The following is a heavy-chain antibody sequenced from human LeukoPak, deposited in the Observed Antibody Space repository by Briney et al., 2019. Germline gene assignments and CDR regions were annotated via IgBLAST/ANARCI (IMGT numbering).Heavy chain of an antibody. CDR3: ARALTGYSSDWYYFDY. Sequence: GGSLRLSCAASGFTFSDYYMSWIRQAPGKGLEWVSYISSSGSTIYYADSVKGRFTISRDNAKNSLYLQMNSLRAEDTAVYYCARALTGYSSDWYYFDYWGQGTLVTVSS. D-gene: IGHD6-19*01. CDR2: ISSSGSTI. J-gene: IGHJ4*02. V-gene: IGHV3-11*01. CDR1: GFTFSDYY.